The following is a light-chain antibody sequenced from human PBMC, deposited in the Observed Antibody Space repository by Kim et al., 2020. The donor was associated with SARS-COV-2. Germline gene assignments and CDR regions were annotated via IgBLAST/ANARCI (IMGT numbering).Light chain of an antibody. J-gene: IGLJ2*01. V-gene: IGLV1-51*01. CDR3: GTWDTSLSGGV. CDR1: SPNIGKNY. CDR2: DNN. Sequence: QSVLTQPPSVSAAPGQKVTISCSGSSPNIGKNYVCWYQQVPGTAPKLLIYDNNKRPPGIPDRFSGSKSGASATLAITGLQTGDEADYYCGTWDTSLSGGVFGGGTQLTVL.